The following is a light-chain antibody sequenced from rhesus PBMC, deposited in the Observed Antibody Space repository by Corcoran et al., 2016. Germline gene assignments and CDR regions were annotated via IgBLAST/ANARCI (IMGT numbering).Light chain of an antibody. CDR2: KAS. CDR3: QHGYGTPWT. Sequence: DIQMTQSPSSLSASVGDRVTITCRASENVYNYLNWYQQKPGKAPKLLIYKASTLQSGVPSRFSGSGSGTGYTFPISSLVPEDVATYYWQHGYGTPWTFGQGTKVEIK. CDR1: ENVYNY. V-gene: IGKV1-74*01. J-gene: IGKJ1*01.